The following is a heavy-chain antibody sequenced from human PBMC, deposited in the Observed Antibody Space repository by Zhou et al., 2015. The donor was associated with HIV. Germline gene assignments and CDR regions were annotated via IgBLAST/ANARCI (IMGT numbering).Heavy chain of an antibody. J-gene: IGHJ2*01. CDR1: GATFGYYA. V-gene: IGHV1-69*06. Sequence: QVQLVQSGAEVSKPGSSVKVSCLASGATFGYYAISWVRQAPGQGLEWMGGIIPVFGTANYAQKFQGRVSITADRSTTTAYMELRSLISEDTAVYYCARDRGAARPDWRYFDLWGRGTLVTVSS. CDR3: ARDRGAARPDWRYFDL. CDR2: IIPVFGTA. D-gene: IGHD6-6*01.